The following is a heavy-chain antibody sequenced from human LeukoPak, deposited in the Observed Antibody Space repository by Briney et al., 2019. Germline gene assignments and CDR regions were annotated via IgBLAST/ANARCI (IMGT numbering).Heavy chain of an antibody. D-gene: IGHD3-22*01. CDR3: ASFLYDYYDSSGYDY. CDR1: GFAFSSYA. CDR2: ISYDGINE. V-gene: IGHV3-30*04. Sequence: PGRSLRLSCAASGFAFSSYAMHWVRQAPGKGLEWVAIISYDGINEHYSDSVKGRFTISRDNAKNTLYLQMNSLRAEDTAVYYCASFLYDYYDSSGYDYWGQGTLVTVSS. J-gene: IGHJ4*02.